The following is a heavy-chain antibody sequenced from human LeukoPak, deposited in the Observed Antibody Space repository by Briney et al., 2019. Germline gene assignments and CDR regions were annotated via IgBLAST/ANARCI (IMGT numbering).Heavy chain of an antibody. J-gene: IGHJ3*01. V-gene: IGHV3-74*01. CDR3: ARGGFSHGFDV. Sequence: GGSLRLSCAASGFTFRSFWIHWVRQAPGKGLVWVGRINNDGTDTIYADSVKGRFTVSRDNAKNTLYLHMNSLRVEDTAVYFCARGGFSHGFDVWGQGTVVTVSS. CDR1: GFTFRSFW. D-gene: IGHD5-12*01. CDR2: INNDGTDT.